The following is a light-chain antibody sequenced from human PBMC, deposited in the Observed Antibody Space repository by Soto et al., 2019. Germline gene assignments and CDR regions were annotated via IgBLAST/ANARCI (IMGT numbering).Light chain of an antibody. J-gene: IGLJ1*01. CDR2: GVT. CDR1: SSDVGAYYS. V-gene: IGLV2-14*01. Sequence: QSVQSQPASVSGSPEQSITISCTGTSSDVGAYYSVSWYQHHPGKAPKLIIYGVTNRPPGVSNRFSGSKSGNTASLTISGLQAEDEADYHCSSYTSGSSHYVFGTGTKVTVL. CDR3: SSYTSGSSHYV.